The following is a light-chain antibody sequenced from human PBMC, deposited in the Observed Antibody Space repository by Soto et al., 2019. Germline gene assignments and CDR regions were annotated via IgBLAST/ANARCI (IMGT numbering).Light chain of an antibody. CDR3: QPDYSSPFS. CDR2: AAY. V-gene: IGKV1-39*01. Sequence: DIQMTQSPSSLSASVGDRVTITCRASQSITSYLNSYQQKPGKAPNLLIYAAYSLQSGVPSRFSGSGSGPDSNLTISSLQPEAFATSDCQPDYSSPFSSGPGTTVDIK. J-gene: IGKJ3*01. CDR1: QSITSY.